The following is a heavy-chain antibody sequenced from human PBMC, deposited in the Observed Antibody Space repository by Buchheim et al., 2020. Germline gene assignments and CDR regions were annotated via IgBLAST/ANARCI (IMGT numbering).Heavy chain of an antibody. V-gene: IGHV3-33*01. Sequence: QVQLVESGGGVVRPGTSLRISCAASGFTFRSYGVHWVRRAPGKGLEWVALIWHDGSRKYYADSVKGRFTISRDNAKNTLYLQMNSLRAEDTAVYYCARGGYCSSTSCYYYYYYMDVWGKGTT. CDR1: GFTFRSYG. D-gene: IGHD2-2*01. CDR3: ARGGYCSSTSCYYYYYYMDV. J-gene: IGHJ6*03. CDR2: IWHDGSRK.